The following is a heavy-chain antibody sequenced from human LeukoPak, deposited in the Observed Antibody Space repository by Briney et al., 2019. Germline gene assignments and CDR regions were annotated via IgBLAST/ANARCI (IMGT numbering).Heavy chain of an antibody. CDR1: GFTFSSYW. Sequence: GGSLRLSYAASGFTFSSYWMHWVRQTPGKGLVWVSRINSDGFSTTYADSVKGRFTISRDNAKNTLYLQMTSLRVEDTAVYYCAVSYYCRGSACYSGLDYWGQGTLVTVSS. D-gene: IGHD2-15*01. J-gene: IGHJ4*02. CDR3: AVSYYCRGSACYSGLDY. V-gene: IGHV3-74*01. CDR2: INSDGFST.